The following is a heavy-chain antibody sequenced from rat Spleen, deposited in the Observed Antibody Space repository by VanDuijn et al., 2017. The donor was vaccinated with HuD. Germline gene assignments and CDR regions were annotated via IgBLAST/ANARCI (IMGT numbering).Heavy chain of an antibody. V-gene: IGHV5-29*01. D-gene: IGHD1-5*01. CDR1: GFTFSDYD. CDR3: AREYRYNFDY. Sequence: EVQLVESGGGLVQPGRSLELSCVASGFTFSDYDMNWFRQAPTKGLEWVATIRHDGRNTYYPDSAKGRFTISRDNAKSTLYLQMDSLRSEDTATYYCAREYRYNFDYWGQGVMVTVSS. CDR2: IRHDGRNT. J-gene: IGHJ2*01.